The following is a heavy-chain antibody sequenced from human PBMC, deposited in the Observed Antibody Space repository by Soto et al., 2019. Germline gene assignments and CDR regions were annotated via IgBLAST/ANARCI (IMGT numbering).Heavy chain of an antibody. CDR1: GESLSGYY. Sequence: SETLSLTCAVYGESLSGYYWSWIRQSPGKGLEWIGEIHPSGSTHYNPSLNSRVTMSLDTSKNQFSLKLTSVTAAETALYFCERPIDEYKLGNVWGHGTTVTVSS. J-gene: IGHJ6*02. D-gene: IGHD1-1*01. V-gene: IGHV4-34*01. CDR2: IHPSGST. CDR3: ERPIDEYKLGNV.